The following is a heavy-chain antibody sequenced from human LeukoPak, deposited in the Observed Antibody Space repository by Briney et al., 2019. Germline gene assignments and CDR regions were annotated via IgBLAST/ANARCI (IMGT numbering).Heavy chain of an antibody. Sequence: GGSLRLSCAASGFTFSSTWMSWVRQAPGKGLEWVGNIQPDGSEGYPVDSVKGRFTISRDNARNSPFLQMNSLRVEDTAVYYCASQSYARFDPWGQGTLVTVSS. CDR1: GFTFSSTW. D-gene: IGHD3-16*01. CDR2: IQPDGSEG. J-gene: IGHJ5*02. CDR3: ASQSYARFDP. V-gene: IGHV3-7*01.